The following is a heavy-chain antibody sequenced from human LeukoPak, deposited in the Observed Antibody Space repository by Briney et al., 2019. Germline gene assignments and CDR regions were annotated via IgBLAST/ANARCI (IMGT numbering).Heavy chain of an antibody. V-gene: IGHV4-30-2*01. Sequence: SQTLSLTCTVSGGSISSDGYYWSWIRQPPGKGLEWIGYIYHSGSTYYNPSLKSRVTISVDRSKNQFSLKLSSVTAADTAVYYCARQGVVVPTHFQHWGQGTLVTVSS. D-gene: IGHD3-22*01. J-gene: IGHJ1*01. CDR2: IYHSGST. CDR1: GGSISSDGYY. CDR3: ARQGVVVPTHFQH.